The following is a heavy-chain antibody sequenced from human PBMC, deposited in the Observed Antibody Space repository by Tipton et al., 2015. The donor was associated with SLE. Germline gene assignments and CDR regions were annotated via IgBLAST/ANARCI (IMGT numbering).Heavy chain of an antibody. CDR1: GGSISSYY. CDR3: AREPIVGFGALYTDY. Sequence: TLSLTCTVSGGSISSYYWGWIRQPPGKGLEWIGSIYYSGSTYYNPSLKSRVTISVDTSKNQFSLRLTSVTAADTAVYYCAREPIVGFGALYTDYWGQGTLVPVSS. D-gene: IGHD2-21*01. J-gene: IGHJ4*02. V-gene: IGHV4-39*07. CDR2: IYYSGST.